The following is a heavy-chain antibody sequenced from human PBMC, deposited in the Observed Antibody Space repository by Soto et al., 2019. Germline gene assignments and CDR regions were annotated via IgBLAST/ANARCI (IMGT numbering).Heavy chain of an antibody. CDR2: ISSSSSYI. V-gene: IGHV3-21*01. Sequence: PGGSLRLSCAASGFTFSSYSMNWVRQAPGKGLEWVSSISSSSSYIYYADSVKGRFTISRDNAKNSLYLQMNSLRAEDTAVYYCARSDPLRFLEWLQRELYWYFDLWGRGTLVTVSS. CDR3: ARSDPLRFLEWLQRELYWYFDL. D-gene: IGHD3-3*01. CDR1: GFTFSSYS. J-gene: IGHJ2*01.